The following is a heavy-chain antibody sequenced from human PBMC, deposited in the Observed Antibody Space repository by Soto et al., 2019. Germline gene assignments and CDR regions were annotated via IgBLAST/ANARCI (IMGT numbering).Heavy chain of an antibody. V-gene: IGHV1-69*13. CDR2: IIPIFGTA. Sequence: PSVKVSCKASGGTFSSYAISWVRQAPGQGLEWMGGIIPIFGTANYAQKFQGRVTITADESTSTAYMELSSLRSEDTAVYYCARGVHIVVVPGYYYGMDVWGQGTTVTVSS. CDR1: GGTFSSYA. J-gene: IGHJ6*02. CDR3: ARGVHIVVVPGYYYGMDV. D-gene: IGHD2-2*01.